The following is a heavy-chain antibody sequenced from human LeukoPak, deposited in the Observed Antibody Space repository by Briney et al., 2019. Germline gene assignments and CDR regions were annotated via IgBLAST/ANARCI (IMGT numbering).Heavy chain of an antibody. CDR1: GYTFTSYA. V-gene: IGHV1-3*03. CDR2: INAGNGNT. D-gene: IGHD6-25*01. CDR3: ARALLYSSEYYFDY. J-gene: IGHJ4*02. Sequence: ASVRVSCKASGYTFTSYAMHWVRQAPGQRLEWMGWINAGNGNTKYSQEFQGRVTITRDTSASTAYMELSSLRSEDMAVYYCARALLYSSEYYFDYWGQGTLVTVSS.